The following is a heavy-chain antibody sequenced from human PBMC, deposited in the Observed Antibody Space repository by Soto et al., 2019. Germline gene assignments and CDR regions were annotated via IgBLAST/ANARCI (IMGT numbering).Heavy chain of an antibody. J-gene: IGHJ6*02. CDR2: IYYSGST. V-gene: IGHV4-59*01. CDR1: GGSISSYY. Sequence: SETLSLTCTVSGGSISSYYWSWIRQPPGKGLEWIGYIYYSGSTNYNPSLKSRVTISVDTSKNQFSLKLSSVTAADTAVYYCARAGESYYALYYYYGMDVWGQGTTVTVSS. D-gene: IGHD1-26*01. CDR3: ARAGESYYALYYYYGMDV.